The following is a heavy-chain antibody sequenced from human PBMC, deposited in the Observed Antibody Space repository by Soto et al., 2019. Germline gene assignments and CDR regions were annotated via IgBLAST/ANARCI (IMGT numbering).Heavy chain of an antibody. Sequence: QVQLVQSGAEVKKPGSSVKVSCKASGGTFSSYAISWVRQAPGQGLEWMGGIIPIFGTANYAQKFQGRVTINADESTSTAYMELSSLRSEDTAVYYCARGDYYDSSGYFQAFDAFDIWGQGTMVTVSS. CDR1: GGTFSSYA. CDR3: ARGDYYDSSGYFQAFDAFDI. V-gene: IGHV1-69*12. J-gene: IGHJ3*02. D-gene: IGHD3-22*01. CDR2: IIPIFGTA.